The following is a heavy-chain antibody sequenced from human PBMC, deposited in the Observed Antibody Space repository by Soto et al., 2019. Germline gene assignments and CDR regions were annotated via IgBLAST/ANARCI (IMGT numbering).Heavy chain of an antibody. CDR2: ISSSSSTI. V-gene: IGHV3-48*01. D-gene: IGHD3-10*01. CDR3: AKTSLWFGELFPYYFDS. J-gene: IGHJ4*02. Sequence: SLRLSCAASGFTFSTYSMNWVRQAPGKGLEWVSYISSSSSTIFYTDSVKGRFTVSRDNAKNSLYLQMNSLRVEDTAVYYCAKTSLWFGELFPYYFDSWGQGTLVTVSS. CDR1: GFTFSTYS.